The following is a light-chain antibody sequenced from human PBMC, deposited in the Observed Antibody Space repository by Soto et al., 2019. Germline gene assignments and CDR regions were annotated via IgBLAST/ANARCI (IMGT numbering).Light chain of an antibody. CDR2: GNN. CDR1: GSSIGTNT. V-gene: IGLV1-44*01. CDR3: AAWDGSVNNVL. J-gene: IGLJ2*01. Sequence: SVLTQPPSASGTPGQRVTISCSGSGSSIGTNTANWYRQLPGTAPKLLIYGNNQRPSGVPDRFSGSKSGTSASLAISGLQSEDEADYYCAAWDGSVNNVLFGGGTKVTVL.